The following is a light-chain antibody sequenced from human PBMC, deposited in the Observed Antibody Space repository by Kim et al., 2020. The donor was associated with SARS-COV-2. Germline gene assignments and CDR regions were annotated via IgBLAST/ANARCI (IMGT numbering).Light chain of an antibody. Sequence: DIVMTQSPDSLAVSLGERATINCKSSQSVLYSSNNKNYLAWYQQKPGQPPKLLIYWASTRESGVPDRFSGSGSGTDFTLTVSSLQTEDVAVYYCQQYLLTPTFGQGTKLEI. CDR2: WAS. CDR3: QQYLLTPT. CDR1: QSVLYSSNNKNY. V-gene: IGKV4-1*01. J-gene: IGKJ2*01.